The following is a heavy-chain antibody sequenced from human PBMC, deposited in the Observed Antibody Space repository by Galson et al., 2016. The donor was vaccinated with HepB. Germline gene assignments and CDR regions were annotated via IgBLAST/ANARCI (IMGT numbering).Heavy chain of an antibody. Sequence: SVKVSCKASGYTYKTYGITWVRQAPGQGPEWMGWLAASNGNTIYGQNFQGRVTMTTDTSTSTAYMELRSLRSDDTAVYYCARTPYCGGDCSDFWGQGTLVTVSS. CDR2: LAASNGNT. J-gene: IGHJ4*02. CDR1: GYTYKTYG. V-gene: IGHV1-18*01. CDR3: ARTPYCGGDCSDF. D-gene: IGHD2-21*02.